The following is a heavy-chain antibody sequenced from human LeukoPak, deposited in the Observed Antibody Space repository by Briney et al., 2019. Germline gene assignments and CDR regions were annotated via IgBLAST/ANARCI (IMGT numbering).Heavy chain of an antibody. D-gene: IGHD2-2*01. CDR1: GYTFTSYD. J-gene: IGHJ5*02. V-gene: IGHV1-18*01. CDR3: ARGYCSSTSCFVWGWFDP. Sequence: ASVKVSCKASGYTFTSYDINWVRQAPGQGLEWMGWISAYNGNTNYAQKLQGRVTMTTDTSTSTAYMELRSLRSDDTAVYYCARGYCSSTSCFVWGWFDPWGQGTLVTVSS. CDR2: ISAYNGNT.